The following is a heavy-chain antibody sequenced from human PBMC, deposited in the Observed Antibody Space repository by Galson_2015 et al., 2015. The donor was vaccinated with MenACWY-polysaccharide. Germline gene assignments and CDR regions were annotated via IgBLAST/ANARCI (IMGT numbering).Heavy chain of an antibody. Sequence: SVKVSCKASGYTFTSYDINWVRQATGQGLEWMGWMNPNSGNTGYAQKFQGRVTMTRNTSISTAYMELSSLRSEDTAVYYCARGRSHAYYDFWSGYYGAAGYYYGMDVWGQGTTVTVSS. D-gene: IGHD3-3*01. V-gene: IGHV1-8*01. CDR1: GYTFTSYD. CDR2: MNPNSGNT. J-gene: IGHJ6*02. CDR3: ARGRSHAYYDFWSGYYGAAGYYYGMDV.